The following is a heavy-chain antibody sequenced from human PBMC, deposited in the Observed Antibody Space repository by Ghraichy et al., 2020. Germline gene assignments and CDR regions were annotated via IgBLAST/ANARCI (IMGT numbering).Heavy chain of an antibody. Sequence: GGSLRLSCSASGFTFSSYAMHWVRQAPGKGLEYVSAINNNGVITYYADSVKGRFTISRDNSKNKLYLQMSSLGAEDTAVYYCVKDRGSSVWFSDYWGQGTLVTVSS. V-gene: IGHV3-64D*06. D-gene: IGHD6-19*01. CDR2: INNNGVIT. J-gene: IGHJ4*02. CDR3: VKDRGSSVWFSDY. CDR1: GFTFSSYA.